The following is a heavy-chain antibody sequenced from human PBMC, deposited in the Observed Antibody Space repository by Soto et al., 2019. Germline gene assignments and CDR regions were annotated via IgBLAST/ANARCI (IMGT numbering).Heavy chain of an antibody. CDR2: RWYDGSIK. CDR3: ARDSYVVDY. D-gene: IGHD1-26*01. CDR1: GFTFSSCG. V-gene: IGHV3-33*01. J-gene: IGHJ4*02. Sequence: QVQLVESGGGVVQPGRSLRLSCAASGFTFSSCGMHWVRQAPGKGLEWVAARWYDGSIKYYSHSVKGRLTISRDNSKNTLYLQMNSLRAEDTAVYYCARDSYVVDYWCQGTLVTVSS.